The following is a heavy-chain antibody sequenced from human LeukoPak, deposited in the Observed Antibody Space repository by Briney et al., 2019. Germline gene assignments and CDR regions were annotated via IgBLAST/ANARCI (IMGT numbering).Heavy chain of an antibody. CDR3: AKVSLNMVNDAFDI. CDR1: GFTFRSFG. J-gene: IGHJ3*02. D-gene: IGHD4/OR15-4a*01. CDR2: IRYDGSRK. Sequence: PGGSLRLSCAASGFTFRSFGMHWVRQAPGKGLEWVAFIRYDGSRKYYADSVKGRFTISRDNSKNTLYLQMNSLRAEDTALYYCAKVSLNMVNDAFDIWGQGTMVSVSS. V-gene: IGHV3-30*02.